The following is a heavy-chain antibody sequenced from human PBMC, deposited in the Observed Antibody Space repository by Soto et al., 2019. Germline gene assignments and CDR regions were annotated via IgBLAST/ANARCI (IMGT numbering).Heavy chain of an antibody. D-gene: IGHD4-17*01. CDR2: IIPLFRTP. V-gene: IGHV1-69*12. CDR3: ARDNYRLPLGGNYYYILDV. Sequence: QVQLVQSGAEMKEPGSSVKVSCKTSGGTFSSSAISWLRQAPGQGLEWMGGIIPLFRTPDYAQKFQGRVTIAEDESTSTAYMALSSLRSEDTAVYDCARDNYRLPLGGNYYYILDVWGQGTTITVSS. J-gene: IGHJ6*02. CDR1: GGTFSSSA.